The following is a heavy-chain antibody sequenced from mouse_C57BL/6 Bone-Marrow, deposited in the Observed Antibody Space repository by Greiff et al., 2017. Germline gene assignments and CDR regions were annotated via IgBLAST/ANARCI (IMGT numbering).Heavy chain of an antibody. CDR2: IWGVGST. Sequence: VKLVESGPGLVAPSQSLSITCTVSGFSLTSYGVDWVRQSPGKGLEWLGVIWGVGSTNYNSALKSRLSISKDNSKSQVFLKMNSLQTDDTAMYYCANYYGSSYWFAYWGQGTLVTVSA. J-gene: IGHJ3*01. CDR1: GFSLTSYG. V-gene: IGHV2-6*01. CDR3: ANYYGSSYWFAY. D-gene: IGHD1-1*01.